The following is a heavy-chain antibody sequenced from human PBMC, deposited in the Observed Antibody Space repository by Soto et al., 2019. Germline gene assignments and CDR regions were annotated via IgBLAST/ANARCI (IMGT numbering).Heavy chain of an antibody. CDR2: INYSGST. CDR3: ARRNYFYALDV. V-gene: IGHV4-34*01. J-gene: IGHJ6*02. CDR1: GGSFSGYY. Sequence: ASETLSLTCAVSGGSFSGYYWGWVRQPPGKGLEWVGEINYSGSTNYNPSLKRRVTISVDTSKNQVSLKVTSVTAADTAMYYCARRNYFYALDVWGQGTTVTVSS.